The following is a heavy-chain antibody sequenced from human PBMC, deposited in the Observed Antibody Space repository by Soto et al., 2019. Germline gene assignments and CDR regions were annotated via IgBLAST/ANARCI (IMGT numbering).Heavy chain of an antibody. V-gene: IGHV4-31*03. CDR1: GDSIRSSSHY. J-gene: IGHJ6*02. D-gene: IGHD2-15*01. CDR3: ARVTCSGGSCYRVDYYGMDV. Sequence: SETLSLTCTVSGDSIRSSSHYWAGNRQPPGKGLEWIGYIYYSGSTYYNPSLKSRVTISVDTSKNQFSLKLSSVTAADTAVYYCARVTCSGGSCYRVDYYGMDVWGQGPTVTVS. CDR2: IYYSGST.